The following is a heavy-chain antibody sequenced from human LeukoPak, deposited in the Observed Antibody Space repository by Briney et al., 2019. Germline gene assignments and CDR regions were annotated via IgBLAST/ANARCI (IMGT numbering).Heavy chain of an antibody. CDR3: AKDVGKWESLHFFDY. D-gene: IGHD1-26*01. CDR1: GFTFSSYA. J-gene: IGHJ4*02. Sequence: GGSLRLSCAASGFTFSSYAMTWVRQAPGKGPEWVSGIKGSGGDTYYADSVKGRFTISRDDSRNTLYLQMNSLRGDDTAVYYCAKDVGKWESLHFFDYWGQGTLVTVSS. V-gene: IGHV3-23*01. CDR2: IKGSGGDT.